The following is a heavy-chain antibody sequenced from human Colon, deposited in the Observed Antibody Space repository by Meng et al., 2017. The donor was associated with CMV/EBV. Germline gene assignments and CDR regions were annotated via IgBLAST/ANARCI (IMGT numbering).Heavy chain of an antibody. V-gene: IGHV3-73*01. J-gene: IGHJ4*02. Sequence: KVSCAASGFIFSDSAMYWVRQASGKGLEWVGRIRSKANNYATTYAASVEGRFTISRDDSKNMVYLEMNSLKTEDTAVYYCSRPTAVASSATDYWGQGTLVTVSS. CDR2: IRSKANNYAT. D-gene: IGHD6-19*01. CDR1: GFIFSDSA. CDR3: SRPTAVASSATDY.